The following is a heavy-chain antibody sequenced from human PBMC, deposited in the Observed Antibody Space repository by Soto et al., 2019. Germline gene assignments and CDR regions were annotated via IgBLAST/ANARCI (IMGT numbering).Heavy chain of an antibody. CDR2: IYYDGSNR. D-gene: IGHD2-8*01. CDR1: FLTYA. V-gene: IGHV3-33*01. Sequence: FLTYAMHWVRQAPGKGLEWVAVIYYDGSNRYYGDAVKGRFTISRDNSKSTLYLQMSSLRAEDTAVYYCARAFCTNGVCYYFFDYWGHGTLVTVSS. CDR3: ARAFCTNGVCYYFFDY. J-gene: IGHJ4*01.